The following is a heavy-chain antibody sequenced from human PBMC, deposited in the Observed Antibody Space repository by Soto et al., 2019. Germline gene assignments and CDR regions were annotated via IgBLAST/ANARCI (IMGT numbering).Heavy chain of an antibody. CDR3: AARLIEGVLWNPTPEYFQH. D-gene: IGHD3-16*01. Sequence: VSCKASGGTFSSYTISWVRQAPGQGLEWMGRIIPILGIANYAQKFQGRVTITADKSTSTAYMELSSLRSEDTAVYYCAARLIEGVLWNPTPEYFQHWGQGTLVTVSS. V-gene: IGHV1-69*02. CDR1: GGTFSSYT. CDR2: IIPILGIA. J-gene: IGHJ1*01.